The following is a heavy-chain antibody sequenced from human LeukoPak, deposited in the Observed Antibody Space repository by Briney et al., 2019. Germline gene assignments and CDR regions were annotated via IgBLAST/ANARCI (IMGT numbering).Heavy chain of an antibody. CDR3: ARGYYDILTGYHTYFDY. D-gene: IGHD3-9*01. Sequence: ASVKVSCKASGYTFTSYGISWVRQAPGQGLEWMGWISAYNGNTNYAQKLQGRVTMTTDTSTSTAYMELRSLRSDDTAVYYCARGYYDILTGYHTYFDYWGQGTLVTVSS. CDR1: GYTFTSYG. V-gene: IGHV1-18*01. CDR2: ISAYNGNT. J-gene: IGHJ4*02.